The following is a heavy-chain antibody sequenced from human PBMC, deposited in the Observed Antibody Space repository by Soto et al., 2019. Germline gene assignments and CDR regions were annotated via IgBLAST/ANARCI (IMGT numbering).Heavy chain of an antibody. D-gene: IGHD3-22*01. J-gene: IGHJ5*02. CDR2: IYYSGST. Sequence: QVQLQESGPGLVKPSQTLSLTCTVSGGSISSGGYYWSWIRQHPGKGLEWIGYIYYSGSTYYNPSLKSRVTISVDTSKNQFSLELSSVTAADTAVYYCARATSDYYDSSGYYSNWFDPWGQVPMVTVSS. V-gene: IGHV4-31*03. CDR3: ARATSDYYDSSGYYSNWFDP. CDR1: GGSISSGGYY.